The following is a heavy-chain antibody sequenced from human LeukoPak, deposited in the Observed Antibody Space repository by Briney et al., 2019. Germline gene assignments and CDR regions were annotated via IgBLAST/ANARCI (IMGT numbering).Heavy chain of an antibody. Sequence: GGSLRLSCAASGFTFSSYWRTWAPQAQGRGLKGGPNKKEDGSAKYHVDSVEGRFTISRDNAKNSLYLQMNSLRVEDTAVYYCTRDTGCSGGACYSFYDYWGQGTLVTVSS. CDR3: TRDTGCSGGACYSFYDY. CDR2: KKEDGSAK. V-gene: IGHV3-7*01. D-gene: IGHD2-21*01. CDR1: GFTFSSYW. J-gene: IGHJ4*02.